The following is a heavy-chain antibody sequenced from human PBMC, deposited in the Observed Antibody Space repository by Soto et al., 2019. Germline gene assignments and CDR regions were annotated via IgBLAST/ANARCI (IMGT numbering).Heavy chain of an antibody. CDR1: GYSFTSYR. D-gene: IGHD2-2*01. J-gene: IGHJ6*02. CDR3: ASPLSFSSTSNYYYYGMDV. CDR2: IDPSDSYT. Sequence: GESLKISCKGSGYSFTSYRISWVRQMPGKGLEWMGRIDPSDSYTNYSPSFQGHVTISADKSISTAYLQWSSLKASDTAMYYFASPLSFSSTSNYYYYGMDVRGQGTTVTVSS. V-gene: IGHV5-10-1*01.